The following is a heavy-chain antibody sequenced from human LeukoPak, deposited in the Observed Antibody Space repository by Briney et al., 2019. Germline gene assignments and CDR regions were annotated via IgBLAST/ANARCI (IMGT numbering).Heavy chain of an antibody. CDR3: ARDYCISTSCLFDY. V-gene: IGHV1-2*06. Sequence: ASVKVSCKASGYTFTGYHMHWVRQAPGQGLEWMGRINPNSGDTNYAQNFQGRVTMTRDTSISTAYMELSRLRSDDTAVYYCARDYCISTSCLFDYWGQGTLVTVSS. CDR2: INPNSGDT. J-gene: IGHJ4*02. D-gene: IGHD2-2*01. CDR1: GYTFTGYH.